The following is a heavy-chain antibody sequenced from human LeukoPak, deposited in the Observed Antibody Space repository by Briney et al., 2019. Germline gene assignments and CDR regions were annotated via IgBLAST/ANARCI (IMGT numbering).Heavy chain of an antibody. Sequence: GGSLRLSCAASGFTFSSYGMHWVRQAPGKGLEWVAFIRYDGSNKYYADSVKGRFTISRDNSKNTLYLQMNSLRAEDTAVYYCAKENHQSSYGTAPLDYWGQGTLVTVCS. CDR3: AKENHQSSYGTAPLDY. J-gene: IGHJ4*02. D-gene: IGHD5-18*01. CDR1: GFTFSSYG. CDR2: IRYDGSNK. V-gene: IGHV3-30*02.